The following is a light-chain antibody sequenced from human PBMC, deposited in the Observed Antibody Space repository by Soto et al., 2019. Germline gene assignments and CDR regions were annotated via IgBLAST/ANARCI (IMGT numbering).Light chain of an antibody. J-gene: IGKJ1*01. V-gene: IGKV1-39*01. Sequence: DIQMTQSPSSLSASVGDRVTITCRASQSISSYLNWYQQKPGKAPKLLIHAASSLQSGVTSRFSGSGSGTDFTLTISSLQPEDFATYYCQQSYSTRWTFGQGTKVEIK. CDR2: AAS. CDR3: QQSYSTRWT. CDR1: QSISSY.